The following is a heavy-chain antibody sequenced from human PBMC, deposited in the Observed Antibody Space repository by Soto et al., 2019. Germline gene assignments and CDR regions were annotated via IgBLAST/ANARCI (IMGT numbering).Heavy chain of an antibody. CDR3: PRVRHDAFDI. J-gene: IGHJ3*02. V-gene: IGHV3-11*05. CDR1: GFTFSDYY. CDR2: ISSSSSDT. Sequence: QVQLVESGGGLVKPGGSLRLSCAASGFTFSDYYMSWIRQAPGKGLEWVSYISSSSYISSSSSDTNYADSVKGRFTISRDNAKNSLYLQMNSLRAEDTAVYYCPRVRHDAFDIWGQGTMVTVSS.